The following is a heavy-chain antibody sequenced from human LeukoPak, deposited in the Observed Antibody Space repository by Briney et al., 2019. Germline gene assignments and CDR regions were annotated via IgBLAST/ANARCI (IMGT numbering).Heavy chain of an antibody. CDR3: ARGGYDYPYFDY. Sequence: PGGTLRLSCAASGFTFSSYGMGWVRQAPGKGLEWVSDISGSGIRRDYADSVKGRFTISRDNSKNALYLQMNSLRAEDTAVYYCARGGYDYPYFDYWGQGTLVTVSS. D-gene: IGHD5-12*01. J-gene: IGHJ4*02. CDR2: ISGSGIRR. V-gene: IGHV3-23*01. CDR1: GFTFSSYG.